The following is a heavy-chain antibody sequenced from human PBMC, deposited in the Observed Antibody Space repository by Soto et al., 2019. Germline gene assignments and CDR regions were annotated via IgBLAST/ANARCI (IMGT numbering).Heavy chain of an antibody. CDR3: ARDLNSGYDLGAFDI. CDR1: GGTFSSST. Sequence: SLKLSCKSSGGTFSSSTISWGRKAPGQGLEWMGRIIPILGIANYAQKFQGRVTITADKSTSTAYMELSSLRSEDTAVYYCARDLNSGYDLGAFDIWGQGTMVTVSS. D-gene: IGHD5-12*01. V-gene: IGHV1-69*04. CDR2: IIPILGIA. J-gene: IGHJ3*02.